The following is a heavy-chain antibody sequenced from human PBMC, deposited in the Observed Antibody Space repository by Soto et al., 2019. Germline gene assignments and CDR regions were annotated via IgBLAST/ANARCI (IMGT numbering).Heavy chain of an antibody. D-gene: IGHD1-20*01. J-gene: IGHJ4*02. V-gene: IGHV4-39*01. CDR3: ATTQKGYNWNYFDH. CDR1: GGSISGSYYY. CDR2: VFYTGFT. Sequence: PSETLSLTCAVSGGSISGSYYYWGWLRQSPGKGPGGIGSVFYTGFTSYNPSLVSRVSVSVDTSKNQFSLKACGVSAADTAMYYCATTQKGYNWNYFDHWGQGALVTVSS.